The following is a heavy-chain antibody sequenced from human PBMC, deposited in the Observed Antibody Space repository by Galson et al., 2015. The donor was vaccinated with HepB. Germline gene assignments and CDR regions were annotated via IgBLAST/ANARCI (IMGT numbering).Heavy chain of an antibody. D-gene: IGHD2-15*01. CDR2: IYSGGST. J-gene: IGHJ4*02. CDR1: GFTVSSNY. V-gene: IGHV3-66*01. Sequence: SLRLSCAASGFTVSSNYMSWVRQAPGKGLEWVSVIYSGGSTYYADSVKGRFTISRDNSKNTLYLQMNSLRAEDTAVYYCARDYVETSQGQDYWGQGTLVTVSS. CDR3: ARDYVETSQGQDY.